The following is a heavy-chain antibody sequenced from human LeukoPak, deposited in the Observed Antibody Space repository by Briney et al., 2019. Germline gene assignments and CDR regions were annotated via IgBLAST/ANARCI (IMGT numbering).Heavy chain of an antibody. CDR1: GFTFNNYA. CDR3: ASLRRVFRESNFDY. V-gene: IGHV3-23*01. J-gene: IGHJ4*02. CDR2: ISDSGGKT. Sequence: GGSLRLSCTAAGFTFNNYAMSWVRQAPGKGLEWVSHISDSGGKTYYADSVKGRFTISRDNSKNTLYLQMDSLRAEDTAVYYCASLRRVFRESNFDYWGQGTLVTVSS. D-gene: IGHD3-10*01.